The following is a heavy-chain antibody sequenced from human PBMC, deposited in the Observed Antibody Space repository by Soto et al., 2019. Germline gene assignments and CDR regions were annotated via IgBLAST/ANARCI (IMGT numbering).Heavy chain of an antibody. CDR1: GFTVSDNY. CDR2: IYSDVYSAGTT. Sequence: EVQLVESGGGLIQPGGSLRLSCEASGFTVSDNYMTWVRQAPGKGLEWVSLIYSDVYSAGTTYYADSVKGRFTIFRDNSKNTLYLQMDSLRAEDTAVYFCAREVVEVINSNADYYGLDVWGQGTTVTVSS. V-gene: IGHV3-53*01. J-gene: IGHJ6*02. D-gene: IGHD2-15*01. CDR3: AREVVEVINSNADYYGLDV.